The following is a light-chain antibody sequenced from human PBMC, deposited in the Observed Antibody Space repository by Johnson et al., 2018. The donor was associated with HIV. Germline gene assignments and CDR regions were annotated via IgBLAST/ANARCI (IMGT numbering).Light chain of an antibody. CDR2: DNS. Sequence: QSVLTQPPSVSAAPGQKVTISCSGSSSNIGNNYVSWYQQLPGTAPKLLIYDNSKRPSKIPDRFSGSKSGTSATLGITGLQTGDEADYYCGTWDSSLRVGVFGTGTKVTVL. CDR1: SSNIGNNY. CDR3: GTWDSSLRVGV. J-gene: IGLJ1*01. V-gene: IGLV1-51*01.